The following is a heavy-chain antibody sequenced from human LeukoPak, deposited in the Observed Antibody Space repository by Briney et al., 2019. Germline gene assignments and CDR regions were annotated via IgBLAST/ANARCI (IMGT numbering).Heavy chain of an antibody. CDR1: GYTFTSYG. CDR2: ISAHNGNT. J-gene: IGHJ4*02. CDR3: ARVGYSSGWKPTDY. Sequence: ASVKVSCKASGYTFTSYGISWVRQAPGQGLEWMGWISAHNGNTNYAQKLQGRVTMTTDTSTSTAYMELRSLRSDDTAVYYCARVGYSSGWKPTDYWGQGTLVTVSS. V-gene: IGHV1-18*01. D-gene: IGHD6-19*01.